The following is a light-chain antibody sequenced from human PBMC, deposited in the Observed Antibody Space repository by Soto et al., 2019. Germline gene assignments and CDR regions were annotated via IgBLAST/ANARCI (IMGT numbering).Light chain of an antibody. CDR1: QSISSW. CDR2: KAS. Sequence: DIQMTQSPSTLSASVGDRVTITCRASQSISSWLAWYQHKPGKAPKLLIYKASSLESGVPSRFSGSGSGTELTLTISSLQPDYFATYYCQPYNSYSRTFGQGTKVEI. J-gene: IGKJ1*01. V-gene: IGKV1-5*03. CDR3: QPYNSYSRT.